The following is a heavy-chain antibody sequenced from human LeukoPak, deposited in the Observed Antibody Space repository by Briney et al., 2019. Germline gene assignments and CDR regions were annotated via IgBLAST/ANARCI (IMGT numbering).Heavy chain of an antibody. V-gene: IGHV3-23*01. CDR2: ISGSGNST. D-gene: IGHD6-19*01. J-gene: IGHJ4*02. Sequence: GGSLRLSCAASGFTFSSYAMSWVRQAPGKGLEWVSVISGSGNSTYYADSVKGRFTISRDNSKNTLYLQMNSLRAEDTAVYYCAKGAGSSGWYPNDYWGQRTLVTVSS. CDR1: GFTFSSYA. CDR3: AKGAGSSGWYPNDY.